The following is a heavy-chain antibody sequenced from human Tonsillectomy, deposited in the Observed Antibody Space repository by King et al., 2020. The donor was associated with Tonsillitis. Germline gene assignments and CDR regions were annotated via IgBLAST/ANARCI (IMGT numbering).Heavy chain of an antibody. Sequence: VQLQESGPGLVKPSETLSLTCSVSAGSISNYYWSWVRQSPGKGLEWIGYIDYRGTIKYNPSLGSRVSISVDTSKNQFSLKLNSVSAADTAVYFCARDFGSGTYYSRPLYYWGQGTPVTVSS. J-gene: IGHJ4*02. D-gene: IGHD3-10*01. CDR1: AGSISNYY. V-gene: IGHV4-59*01. CDR2: IDYRGTI. CDR3: ARDFGSGTYYSRPLYY.